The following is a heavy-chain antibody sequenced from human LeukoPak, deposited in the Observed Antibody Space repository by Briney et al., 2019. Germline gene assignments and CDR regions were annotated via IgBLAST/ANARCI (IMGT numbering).Heavy chain of an antibody. V-gene: IGHV3-33*01. CDR1: GFTFSSYG. D-gene: IGHD6-19*01. J-gene: IGHJ4*02. CDR3: ARGLDLYSSGWGFFDY. Sequence: GRSLRLSCAASGFTFSSYGMHWVRQAPGKGLEWVAVIWYDGSNKYYADSVKGRFTISRDNSKNTLYLQMNSLRAEDTAVYYCARGLDLYSSGWGFFDYWGQGTLVTVSS. CDR2: IWYDGSNK.